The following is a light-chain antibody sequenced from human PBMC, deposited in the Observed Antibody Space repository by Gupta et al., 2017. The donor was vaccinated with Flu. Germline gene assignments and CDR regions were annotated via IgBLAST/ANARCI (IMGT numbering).Light chain of an antibody. CDR2: DDS. Sequence: TQPPSVSVAPGQTARIACGGDNVGSKSVDWFQQKPGQAPVLVLYDDSDRPSGIPERFSGSNSGSTATLTISRVEAGDEADYYCQVWDISSDHWVFGGGTKLTVL. CDR1: NVGSKS. CDR3: QVWDISSDHWV. J-gene: IGLJ3*02. V-gene: IGLV3-21*02.